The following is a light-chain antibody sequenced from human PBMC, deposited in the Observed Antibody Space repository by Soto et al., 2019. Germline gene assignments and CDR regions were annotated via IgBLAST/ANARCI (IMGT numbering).Light chain of an antibody. CDR3: CSYAGSSTFV. CDR1: SSNVGSYNL. Sequence: QPVLTQPASVSGSPGQSITISCTGTSSNVGSYNLVSWYQHHPGKAPKLMIYEGSERPSGVSNRFSGSKSGNTASLTISGLQADDEADYYCCSYAGSSTFVFGTGTKVTVL. V-gene: IGLV2-23*03. J-gene: IGLJ1*01. CDR2: EGS.